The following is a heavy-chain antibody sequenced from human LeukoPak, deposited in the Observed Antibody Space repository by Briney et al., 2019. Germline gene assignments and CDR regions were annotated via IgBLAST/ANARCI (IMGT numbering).Heavy chain of an antibody. CDR1: GYTFNIYY. J-gene: IGHJ4*01. CDR2: INPSGGST. Sequence: ASVKVPCKTSGYTFNIYYMHWVRQAPGQGLEWMGIINPSGGSTTYAQKFQGRVTMTRDTSTTTVYMELNNLKSEDTAVYYCARDGSPARFDYWGHGTLVTVSS. CDR3: ARDGSPARFDY. V-gene: IGHV1-46*02. D-gene: IGHD6-13*01.